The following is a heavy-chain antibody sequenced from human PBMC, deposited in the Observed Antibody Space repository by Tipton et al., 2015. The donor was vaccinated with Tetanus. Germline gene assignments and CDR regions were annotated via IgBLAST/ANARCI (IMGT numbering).Heavy chain of an antibody. CDR3: ARDRAPPSGCYFVY. CDR2: IVGSGGIT. V-gene: IGHV3-23*01. CDR1: GFPFSNYA. D-gene: IGHD6-19*01. Sequence: SLRLSCAASGFPFSNYAMSWVRQAPGKGLEWVSGIVGSGGITYYADSVKGRFTISRDNSKSTVYLQMDSLRAEDSAVYYCARDRAPPSGCYFVYWGQGTLVSVSS. J-gene: IGHJ4*02.